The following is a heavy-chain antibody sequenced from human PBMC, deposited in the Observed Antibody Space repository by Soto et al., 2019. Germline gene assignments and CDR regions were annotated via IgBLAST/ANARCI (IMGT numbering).Heavy chain of an antibody. J-gene: IGHJ4*02. CDR1: GGSISSGDYY. Sequence: SETLSLTCTVSGGSISSGDYYWSWIRQPPGKGLEWIGYIYYSGSTYYNPSLKSRVTISVDTSKNQFSLKLSSVTAADMAVYYRARVDGYLPPTYDYWGQGTLVTVSS. V-gene: IGHV4-30-4*01. CDR3: ARVDGYLPPTYDY. CDR2: IYYSGST. D-gene: IGHD5-12*01.